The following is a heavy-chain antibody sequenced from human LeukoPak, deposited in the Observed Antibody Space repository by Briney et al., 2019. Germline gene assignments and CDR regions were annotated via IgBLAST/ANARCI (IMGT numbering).Heavy chain of an antibody. J-gene: IGHJ6*02. V-gene: IGHV3-7*01. D-gene: IGHD3-3*01. CDR3: ARDRYYDFWSGYFYYYYGMDV. CDR1: GCTFSSYW. Sequence: AGGSLRLSCAASGCTFSSYWMSWVRQAPGKGLEWVANIKQDGSEKYYVDSVKGRFTISRDNAKNSLYLQMNSLRAEDTAVYYCARDRYYDFWSGYFYYYYGMDVWGQGTTVTVSS. CDR2: IKQDGSEK.